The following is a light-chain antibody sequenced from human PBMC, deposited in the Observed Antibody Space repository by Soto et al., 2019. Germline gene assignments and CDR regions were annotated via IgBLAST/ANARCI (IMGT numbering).Light chain of an antibody. V-gene: IGKV1-39*01. CDR1: QGISNY. J-gene: IGKJ1*01. Sequence: DIQMTQSPSSLSASVGDRVTITCRASQGISNYLNWYLQQPGKAPKLLIYAASNLQRGAPSRFSGSGSGAGFTRAMSGLRPENFATYFCHQSYSSPPWTLGQGTKVDSK. CDR3: HQSYSSPPWT. CDR2: AAS.